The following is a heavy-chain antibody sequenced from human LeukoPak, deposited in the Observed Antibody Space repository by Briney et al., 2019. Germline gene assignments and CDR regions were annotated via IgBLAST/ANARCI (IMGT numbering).Heavy chain of an antibody. CDR1: RFTFSSYG. J-gene: IGHJ2*01. D-gene: IGHD5-18*01. V-gene: IGHV3-30*19. CDR3: ARDRDSYGYFLYWYFDL. Sequence: GGSLRLSCAASRFTFSSYGMHWVRQAPGKGLEWVAVISYDGSNKYYADSVKGRFTISRDNSKNTLYLQMNSLRAEDTAVYYCARDRDSYGYFLYWYFDLWGRGTLVTVSS. CDR2: ISYDGSNK.